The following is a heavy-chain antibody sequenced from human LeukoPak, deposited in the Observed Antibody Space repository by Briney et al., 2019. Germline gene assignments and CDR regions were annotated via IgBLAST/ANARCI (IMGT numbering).Heavy chain of an antibody. D-gene: IGHD4-17*01. CDR3: ARRSTYGFFDH. CDR2: IHYTGNT. J-gene: IGHJ4*02. CDR1: GGSIRSYY. V-gene: IGHV4-59*08. Sequence: SETLSLTCTVSGGSIRSYYWNWIRQPPGKGLEWIGYIHYTGNTNDNPSLKSRVTISMDASKNQFSLKLNSVTAADTALYYCARRSTYGFFDHWGQGTLVTVSS.